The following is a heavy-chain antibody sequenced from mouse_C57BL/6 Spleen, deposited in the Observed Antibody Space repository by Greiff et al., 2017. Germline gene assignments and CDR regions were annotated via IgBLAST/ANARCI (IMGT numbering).Heavy chain of an antibody. J-gene: IGHJ2*01. V-gene: IGHV1-15*01. D-gene: IGHD3-1*01. CDR2: IDPETGGT. Sequence: QVQLQQSGAELVRPGASVTLSCKASGYTFTDYEMHWVKQTPVHGLEWIGAIDPETGGTAYNQKFKGKAILTADKSSSTAYMELRSLTSEDSAVYYCTRSGRGGFDYWGQGTTLTVSS. CDR1: GYTFTDYE. CDR3: TRSGRGGFDY.